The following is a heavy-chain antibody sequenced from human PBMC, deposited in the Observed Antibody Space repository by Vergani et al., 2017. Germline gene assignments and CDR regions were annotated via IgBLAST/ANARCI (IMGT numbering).Heavy chain of an antibody. CDR3: AKDGAYSGYETH. CDR1: GFTFSSYA. J-gene: IGHJ4*02. D-gene: IGHD5-12*01. Sequence: EVQLLESGGGLVQPGGSLRLSCAASGFTFSSYAMSWVRQAPGKGLEWVSAISGSGVSTYYADSVKGRFTISRDNSKITLYLQMNSLRAEDTAVYYCAKDGAYSGYETHWGQGTLVTVSS. CDR2: ISGSGVST. V-gene: IGHV3-23*01.